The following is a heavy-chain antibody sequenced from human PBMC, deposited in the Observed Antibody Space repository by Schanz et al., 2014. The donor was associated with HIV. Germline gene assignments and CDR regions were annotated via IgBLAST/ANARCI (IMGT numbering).Heavy chain of an antibody. D-gene: IGHD3-9*01. V-gene: IGHV4-34*01. CDR3: AREGTKRFFDWSTRDCFDP. CDR2: INHSGST. CDR1: GGSFSDYY. J-gene: IGHJ5*02. Sequence: QVQLQQWGAGLLKPSETLSLTCAVYGGSFSDYYWSWIRQPPGKGLEWIGEINHSGSTNYNPSLSSRVTISVDPPKSQFPLNLSSVPAADTAVYYCAREGTKRFFDWSTRDCFDPWGQGTLVTVSS.